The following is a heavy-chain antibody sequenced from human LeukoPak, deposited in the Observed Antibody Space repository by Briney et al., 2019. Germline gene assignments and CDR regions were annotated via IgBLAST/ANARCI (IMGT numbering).Heavy chain of an antibody. CDR1: GYTFTSYG. CDR2: ISAYNGNT. J-gene: IGHJ6*02. D-gene: IGHD6-13*01. CDR3: ARERTWGAAAGMDYYYGMDV. V-gene: IGHV1-18*01. Sequence: GASVKVSCKASGYTFTSYGISWVRQAPGQGLEWMGWISAYNGNTNYAQKLQGRVTMTTDTSTSTAYMELRSLRSDDTAVYYCARERTWGAAAGMDYYYGMDVWGQGTTVTVSS.